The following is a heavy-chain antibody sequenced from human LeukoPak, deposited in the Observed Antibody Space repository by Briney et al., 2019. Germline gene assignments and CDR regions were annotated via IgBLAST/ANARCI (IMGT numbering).Heavy chain of an antibody. CDR3: ASRLLGYCSSTSCEPAQFDY. J-gene: IGHJ4*02. CDR2: IYYSGST. CDR1: GGSISSSSYY. Sequence: SETLSLTCTVSGGSISSSSYYWGWIRQPPGKGLEWIGSIYYSGSTYYNPSLKSRVTISVDTSKNQFSLKLSSVTAADTAVYYCASRLLGYCSSTSCEPAQFDYWGQGTLVTVSS. V-gene: IGHV4-39*07. D-gene: IGHD2-2*01.